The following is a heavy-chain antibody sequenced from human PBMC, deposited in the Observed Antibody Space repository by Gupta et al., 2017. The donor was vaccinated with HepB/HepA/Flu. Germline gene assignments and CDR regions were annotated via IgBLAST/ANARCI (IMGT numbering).Heavy chain of an antibody. CDR1: GFTFSSSA. Sequence: QVQLVESGGGVVQPGRSLRLSCAASGFTFSSSAMPWVRQAPGKGLEWVAVISYDGSNKYYADSVKGRFTISRDNSKNTLYLQMNSLRAEDTAVYYCARASYDDYGDFPAAFDIWGQGTMVTVSS. CDR3: ARASYDDYGDFPAAFDI. CDR2: ISYDGSNK. D-gene: IGHD4-17*01. J-gene: IGHJ3*02. V-gene: IGHV3-30-3*01.